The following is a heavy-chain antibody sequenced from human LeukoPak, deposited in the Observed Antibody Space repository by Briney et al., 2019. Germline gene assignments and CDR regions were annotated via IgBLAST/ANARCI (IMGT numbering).Heavy chain of an antibody. J-gene: IGHJ4*02. V-gene: IGHV5-51*01. D-gene: IGHD2-15*01. CDR1: GYSFTNYW. Sequence: GESLKISCKGSGYSFTNYWIGWVRQMPGKGLEWMGMIYPDDSDTRYSPSFQGQVTISADKSISTAYLQWSSLKAADTAMYYCARGRGYCSGGSCYYFDYWGQGTLVTVSS. CDR3: ARGRGYCSGGSCYYFDY. CDR2: IYPDDSDT.